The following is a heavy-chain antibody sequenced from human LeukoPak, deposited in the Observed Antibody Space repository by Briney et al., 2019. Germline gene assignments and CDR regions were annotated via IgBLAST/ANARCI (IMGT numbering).Heavy chain of an antibody. V-gene: IGHV3-21*01. D-gene: IGHD2-2*02. CDR3: ARDYCLTSCYTKGDYYYGMDV. Sequence: PGGSLRLSCAASGFTFSSYSMNWVRQAPGKGLEWVSSISSSSSSYIYYADSVKGRFTISRDNAKNSLYLQMNSLRAEDTAVYYCARDYCLTSCYTKGDYYYGMDVWGQGTTVTVSS. J-gene: IGHJ6*02. CDR2: ISSSSSSYI. CDR1: GFTFSSYS.